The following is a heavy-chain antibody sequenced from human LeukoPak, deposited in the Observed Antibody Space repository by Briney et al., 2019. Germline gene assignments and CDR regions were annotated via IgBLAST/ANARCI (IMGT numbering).Heavy chain of an antibody. CDR3: ARGVVEMATIDPFSFDY. J-gene: IGHJ4*02. CDR1: GGSFSGYY. V-gene: IGHV4-34*01. CDR2: INHSGST. D-gene: IGHD5-24*01. Sequence: SETLSLTCAVYGGSFSGYYWSWIRQPPGKGLEWIGEINHSGSTNYNPSLKSRVTISVDTSKNQFSLKLSSVTAADTAVYYCARGVVEMATIDPFSFDYWGQGTLVTVSS.